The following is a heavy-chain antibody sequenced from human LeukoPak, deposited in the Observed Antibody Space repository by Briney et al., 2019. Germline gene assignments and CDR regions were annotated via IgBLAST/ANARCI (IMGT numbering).Heavy chain of an antibody. Sequence: PGGSLRLSCAASVFTFSSYAMSWVRQAPGRGLEWVSAISGSGGSTYYADSVKGRFTISRDNSKNTLYLQMNSLRAEDTAVYYCAQRFHYGSGSYFPFDPWGQGTLVTVSS. CDR2: ISGSGGST. J-gene: IGHJ5*02. CDR1: VFTFSSYA. V-gene: IGHV3-23*01. CDR3: AQRFHYGSGSYFPFDP. D-gene: IGHD3-10*01.